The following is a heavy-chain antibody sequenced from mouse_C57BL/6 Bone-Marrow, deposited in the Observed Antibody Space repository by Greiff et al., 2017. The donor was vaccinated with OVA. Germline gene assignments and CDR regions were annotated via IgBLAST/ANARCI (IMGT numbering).Heavy chain of an antibody. CDR1: GYTFTSYW. CDR3: ARGGYAMDY. CDR2: IDPSDSYT. Sequence: VKLQQPGAELVMPGASVKLSCKASGYTFTSYWMHWVKQRPGQSLEWIGEIDPSDSYTNYNQKFKGKSTLTVDKSSSTAYMQLSSLTSEDSAVYYCARGGYAMDYWGQGTSVTVSS. J-gene: IGHJ4*01. V-gene: IGHV1-69*01.